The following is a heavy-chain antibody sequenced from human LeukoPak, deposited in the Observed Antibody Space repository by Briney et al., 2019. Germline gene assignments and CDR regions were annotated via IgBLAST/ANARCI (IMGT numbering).Heavy chain of an antibody. Sequence: ASVKVSCKASGYTSTSYDINWVRQATGQGLEWMGWMNPNSGDTGYVQKFQGRVTMTRNTSISTAYMELSSLRSEDTAVYYCARDHVGNYGNYWGQGTLVTVSS. D-gene: IGHD1-7*01. V-gene: IGHV1-8*01. CDR2: MNPNSGDT. CDR1: GYTSTSYD. J-gene: IGHJ4*02. CDR3: ARDHVGNYGNY.